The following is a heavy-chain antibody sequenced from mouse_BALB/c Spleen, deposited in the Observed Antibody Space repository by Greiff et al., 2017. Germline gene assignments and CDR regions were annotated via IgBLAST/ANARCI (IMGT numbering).Heavy chain of an antibody. J-gene: IGHJ4*01. CDR2: IRNKANGYTT. CDR1: GFTFTDYY. D-gene: IGHD2-3*01. V-gene: IGHV7-3*02. Sequence: EVQGVESGGGLVQPGGSLRLSCATSGFTFTDYYMSWVRQPPGKALEWLGFIRNKANGYTTEYSASVKGRFTISRDNSQSILYLQMNTLRAEDSATYYCARDGYYPYYYAMDYWGQGTSVTVSS. CDR3: ARDGYYPYYYAMDY.